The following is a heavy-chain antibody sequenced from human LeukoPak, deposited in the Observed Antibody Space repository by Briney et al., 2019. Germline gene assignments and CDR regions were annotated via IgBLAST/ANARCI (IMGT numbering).Heavy chain of an antibody. V-gene: IGHV3-33*01. CDR2: IWYDGTKK. Sequence: PGGSLRLSCAVCGFTFSDYGMHWVRQDPGKGLEWVAVIWYDGTKKYYADSVEGRFTISRDNSKNTLYLQMNSLRAEDTAVYYCARTRYNSGGGDYWGQGTPVTVSP. J-gene: IGHJ4*02. CDR3: ARTRYNSGGGDY. CDR1: GFTFSDYG. D-gene: IGHD6-19*01.